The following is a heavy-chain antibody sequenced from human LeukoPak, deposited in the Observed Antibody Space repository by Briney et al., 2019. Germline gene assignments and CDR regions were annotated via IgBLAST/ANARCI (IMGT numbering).Heavy chain of an antibody. V-gene: IGHV3-48*01. D-gene: IGHD6-13*01. CDR3: ATSGYSSSWYSRYFDL. CDR1: GFTFSNYS. J-gene: IGHJ2*01. CDR2: ISRSSTTI. Sequence: GGSLRLSCAASGFTFSNYSMNWVRQAPGKGLEWVSYISRSSTTIYYADSVKGRFTISRDNAKNSLYLQMNGLRAEDTAVYYCATSGYSSSWYSRYFDLWGRGTLVTVSS.